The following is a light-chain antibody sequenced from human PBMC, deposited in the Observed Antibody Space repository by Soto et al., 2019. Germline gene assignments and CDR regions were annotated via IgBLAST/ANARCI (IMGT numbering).Light chain of an antibody. V-gene: IGLV2-14*03. CDR1: SSDVGAYNY. CDR2: DVS. Sequence: QSVLTQPASVSGSPGQSITISCTGTSSDVGAYNYVSWYQQHPGKAPKLVIYDVSNRPSGVSNRFSGSKSGNTASLTISGLQAEDEADYHCSSYGGSSAPVIFGGGTKSPS. CDR3: SSYGGSSAPVI. J-gene: IGLJ2*01.